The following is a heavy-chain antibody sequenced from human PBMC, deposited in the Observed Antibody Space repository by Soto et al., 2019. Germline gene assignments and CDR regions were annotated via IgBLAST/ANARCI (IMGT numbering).Heavy chain of an antibody. V-gene: IGHV4-30-4*01. J-gene: IGHJ4*02. CDR1: GGSISSGDYY. Sequence: PSETLSLTCTVSGGSISSGDYYWSWIRQPPEKGLEWIGYIYYSGSTYYNPSLKSRVTISVDTSKNQFSLKLSSVTAADTAVYYCARFLSRGGGHHHRNFDYWGQGTLVTVSS. D-gene: IGHD1-26*01. CDR3: ARFLSRGGGHHHRNFDY. CDR2: IYYSGST.